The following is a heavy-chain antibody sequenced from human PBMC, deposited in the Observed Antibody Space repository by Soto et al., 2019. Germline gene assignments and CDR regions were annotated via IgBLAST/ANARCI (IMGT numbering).Heavy chain of an antibody. J-gene: IGHJ4*02. CDR2: IKSKTDGGTT. V-gene: IGHV3-15*07. Sequence: EVQLVESGGGLVKPGGSLRLSCASSGFTFSNAWMNWVRQAPGKGLEWVGRIKSKTDGGTTDYAAPVKGRFTISRDDSKNTRYLQMNSLKTEDTAVYYCTTVGRIIPQSYVWGSYRYWGQGTLVTVSS. D-gene: IGHD3-16*02. CDR1: GFTFSNAW. CDR3: TTVGRIIPQSYVWGSYRY.